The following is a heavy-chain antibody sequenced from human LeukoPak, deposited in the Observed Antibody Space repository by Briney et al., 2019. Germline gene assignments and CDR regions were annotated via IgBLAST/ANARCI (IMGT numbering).Heavy chain of an antibody. CDR3: ARDGARSDFDY. V-gene: IGHV1-46*01. J-gene: IGHJ4*02. Sequence: ASVKVSCKASGYTFSSYYIYWVRQAPGQGLEWVGGINPSGGSTTYAQKFQGRVTMTRDTSTSTVYMELSGLRSEDTAVYYCARDGARSDFDYWGQGTLVTVSS. CDR2: INPSGGST. CDR1: GYTFSSYY. D-gene: IGHD3-3*01.